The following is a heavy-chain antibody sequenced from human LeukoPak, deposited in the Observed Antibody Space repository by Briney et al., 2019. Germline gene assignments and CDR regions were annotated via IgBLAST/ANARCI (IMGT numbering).Heavy chain of an antibody. J-gene: IGHJ4*02. CDR3: AKVGNLGYCSSNSCYWYFDY. D-gene: IGHD2-2*01. CDR1: GLTSGRSA. CDR2: VRGRGGGT. V-gene: IGHV3-23*01. Sequence: GGSLRLSRVAAGLTSGRSAMSWVRPAPGRGREWVAAVRGRGGGTYYADSVEGRLTISRDNSKNTLYLQMNSLRAEDTAVYYCAKVGNLGYCSSNSCYWYFDYWGQGTLVTVSS.